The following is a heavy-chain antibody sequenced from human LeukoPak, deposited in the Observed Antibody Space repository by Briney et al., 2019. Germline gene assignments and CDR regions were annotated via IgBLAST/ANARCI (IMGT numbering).Heavy chain of an antibody. V-gene: IGHV3-30*04. CDR3: ASGERERRFDY. CDR1: GFTFSSYA. CDR2: ISYDGSNK. Sequence: GGSLRLSCAASGFTFSSYAMHWVRQAPGKGLEWVAVISYDGSNKYYADSVKDRFTISRDNSKNTLYLQMNSLRAEDTAVYYCASGERERRFDYWGQGTLVTVSS. J-gene: IGHJ4*02. D-gene: IGHD1-26*01.